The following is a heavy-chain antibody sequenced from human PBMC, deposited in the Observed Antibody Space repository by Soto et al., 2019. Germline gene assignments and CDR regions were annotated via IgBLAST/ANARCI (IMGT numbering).Heavy chain of an antibody. J-gene: IGHJ2*01. Sequence: QVQLVESGGGVVQPGRSLRLSCAASGFTFSSYVMHWVRQAPGKGLEWVAVISYDGSKKYYADSVKGRFTISRDNSKNTLDLQMNSLRAEDTAVYYCARECLTGWYFDLWGRGTLVTVSS. D-gene: IGHD3-10*01. CDR1: GFTFSSYV. CDR2: ISYDGSKK. CDR3: ARECLTGWYFDL. V-gene: IGHV3-30-3*01.